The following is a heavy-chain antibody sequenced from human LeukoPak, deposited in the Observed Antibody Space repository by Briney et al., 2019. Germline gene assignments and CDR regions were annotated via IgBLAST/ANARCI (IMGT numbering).Heavy chain of an antibody. CDR3: AAGYSSGWWLAF. CDR1: GYTFTGYY. CDR2: INPNSGDT. V-gene: IGHV1-2*02. Sequence: ASVTVSCKASGYTFTGYYMHWVRQAPGQGLEWMGWINPNSGDTNFAQKFQGRVTMTRDTSISTAYMELSRLRSDDTAVYYCAAGYSSGWWLAFWGQGTLVTVSS. D-gene: IGHD6-19*01. J-gene: IGHJ4*02.